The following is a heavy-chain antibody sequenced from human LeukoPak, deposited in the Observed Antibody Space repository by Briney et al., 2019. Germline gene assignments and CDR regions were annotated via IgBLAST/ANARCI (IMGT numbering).Heavy chain of an antibody. CDR1: GYTFTSYY. V-gene: IGHV1-2*02. CDR3: ARRLTGVDF. J-gene: IGHJ4*02. D-gene: IGHD7-27*01. Sequence: ASVKVSCKASGYTFTSYYMNRLRQAPGQGLEWMGWINPNSGGTNYAQNFQGRVTMTRDTSISTVYMELNSLRSDDTAVYYCARRLTGVDFWGQGTQVTVSS. CDR2: INPNSGGT.